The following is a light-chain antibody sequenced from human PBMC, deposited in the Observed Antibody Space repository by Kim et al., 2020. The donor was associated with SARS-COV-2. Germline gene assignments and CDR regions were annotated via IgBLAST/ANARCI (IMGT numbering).Light chain of an antibody. CDR3: QQSYNTPRT. CDR2: AAS. J-gene: IGKJ1*01. Sequence: DIQMTQSPSSLSASVGDRVTITCRASQGISSYLNWYLQKPGKAPKLLIHAASSLQSGVPSRFSGSGSGTDFTLTISSLQPEDFATYYCQQSYNTPRTFGQGTKVDIK. V-gene: IGKV1-39*01. CDR1: QGISSY.